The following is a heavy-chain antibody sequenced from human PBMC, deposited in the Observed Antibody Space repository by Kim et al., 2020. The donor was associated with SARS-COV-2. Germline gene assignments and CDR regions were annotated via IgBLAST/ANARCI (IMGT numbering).Heavy chain of an antibody. J-gene: IGHJ6*02. Sequence: GESLKISCKGSGYSFSNFWIAWVRQRPGEGPEWLGIMYPGDSDARYSPASQGHVTMPADTSISTAYLQWSSLKASDAGIYYCARTNCGNNKCEKEDFYAGLDAWGQGTTVTVS. CDR3: ARTNCGNNKCEKEDFYAGLDA. CDR1: GYSFSNFW. CDR2: MYPGDSDA. D-gene: IGHD3-3*01. V-gene: IGHV5-51*01.